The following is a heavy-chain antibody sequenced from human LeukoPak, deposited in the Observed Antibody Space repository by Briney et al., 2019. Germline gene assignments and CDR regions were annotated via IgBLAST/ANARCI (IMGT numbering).Heavy chain of an antibody. CDR3: ARRAGGYSHPYDY. Sequence: PGGSLRLSCAASGFTVSSNYMSWVRKAPGKGLEWVSLIYSGGSTYYADSVKGRFTISRDNSKNTLYLQMNSLRAENTAVYYCARRAGGYSHPYDYWGQGTLVTVSS. D-gene: IGHD4-23*01. CDR1: GFTVSSNY. J-gene: IGHJ4*02. V-gene: IGHV3-53*01. CDR2: IYSGGST.